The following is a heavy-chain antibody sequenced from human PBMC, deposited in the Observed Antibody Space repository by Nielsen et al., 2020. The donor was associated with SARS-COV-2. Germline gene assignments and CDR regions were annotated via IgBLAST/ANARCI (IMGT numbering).Heavy chain of an antibody. CDR2: ITMSGAYM. J-gene: IGHJ2*01. CDR3: ARDQDGGAATSNWYFDL. CDR1: GFRFTSYS. Sequence: GGSLRLSCAASGFRFTSYSMNWVRQAPGKGLEWVASITMSGAYMYYADSVRDRFTVSRDNAENSLYLQMNSLRDEDTAVYYCARDQDGGAATSNWYFDLWGRGTLVIVSS. V-gene: IGHV3-21*01. D-gene: IGHD6-25*01.